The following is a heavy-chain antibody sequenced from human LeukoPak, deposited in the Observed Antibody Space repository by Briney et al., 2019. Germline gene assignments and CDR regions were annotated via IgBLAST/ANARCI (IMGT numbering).Heavy chain of an antibody. J-gene: IGHJ4*02. CDR1: GFTFSSYG. D-gene: IGHD3-10*01. CDR3: ARGPDYYGSGSYYKRKGYFDY. V-gene: IGHV3-30*02. CDR2: IRYDGSNK. Sequence: GGSLRLSCAASGFTFSSYGMHWVRQAPGKGLEWVAFIRYDGSNKYYADSVKGRFTISRDNAKNSLYLQMNSLRAEDTAVYYCARGPDYYGSGSYYKRKGYFDYWGQGTLVTVSS.